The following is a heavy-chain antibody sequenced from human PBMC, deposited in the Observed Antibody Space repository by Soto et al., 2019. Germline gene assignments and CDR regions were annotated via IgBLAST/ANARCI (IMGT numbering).Heavy chain of an antibody. V-gene: IGHV1-8*01. J-gene: IGHJ4*02. Sequence: VKVSCKASGSTFTSYDINWVRQTTGQGLEWMGWMNPNSGNTGYAQKFQGRVTMTRNTSISTAYMELSSLRSEDTAVYYCARVGYYYDSSGYYLSFDYWGQGTLVTVSS. CDR3: ARVGYYYDSSGYYLSFDY. CDR2: MNPNSGNT. D-gene: IGHD3-22*01. CDR1: GSTFTSYD.